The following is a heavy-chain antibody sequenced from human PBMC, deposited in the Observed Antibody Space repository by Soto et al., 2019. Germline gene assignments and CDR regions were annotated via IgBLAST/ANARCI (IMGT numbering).Heavy chain of an antibody. CDR1: GGSISSYY. CDR2: IYYSGST. CDR3: ARHPIAAAVRHGAFDI. J-gene: IGHJ3*02. Sequence: SETLSLTCTVSGGSISSYYWSWIRQPPGKGLEWIGYIYYSGSTYYNPSLKSRVTISVDTSKNQFSLKLSSVTAADTAVYYCARHPIAAAVRHGAFDIWGQGTMVTVSS. D-gene: IGHD6-13*01. V-gene: IGHV4-59*04.